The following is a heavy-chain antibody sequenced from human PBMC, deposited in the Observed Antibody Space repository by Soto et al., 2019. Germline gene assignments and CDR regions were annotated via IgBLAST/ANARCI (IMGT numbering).Heavy chain of an antibody. CDR3: TTTAWGAQGY. J-gene: IGHJ4*02. Sequence: PGGSLRLSCAASGFTFTNAWMNWVRQAPGKELEWVGRIKSKTDGGTTDCAPPVKGRWTMSRDDSRNTLYLQMESLKTEDTAVYSCTTTAWGAQGYWGQGTLVTVS. CDR2: IKSKTDGGTT. V-gene: IGHV3-15*07. CDR1: GFTFTNAW. D-gene: IGHD1-26*01.